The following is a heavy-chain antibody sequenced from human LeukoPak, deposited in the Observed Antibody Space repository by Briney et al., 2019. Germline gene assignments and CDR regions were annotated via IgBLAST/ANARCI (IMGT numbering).Heavy chain of an antibody. V-gene: IGHV1-2*02. J-gene: IGHJ4*02. CDR1: GYTFTGYY. D-gene: IGHD3-22*01. Sequence: ASVKVSCKASGYTFTGYYMHWVRQAPGQGLEWMGWINPNSGDTNYAQKFQGRVTMTRDTSISTAYMELSRLRSDDTALYYCARDQAYYYDSSGYYGGFDYWGQGTLVTVSS. CDR3: ARDQAYYYDSSGYYGGFDY. CDR2: INPNSGDT.